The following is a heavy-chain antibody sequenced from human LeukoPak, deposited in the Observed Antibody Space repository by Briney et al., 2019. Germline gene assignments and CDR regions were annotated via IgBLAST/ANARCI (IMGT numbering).Heavy chain of an antibody. CDR1: GGSFSGYY. V-gene: IGHV4-34*01. CDR3: ARGRGVRGVLTKLPKKYYFDY. Sequence: SETLSLTCAVYGGSFSGYYWSWIRQPPGKGLEWIGEINHSGSTNYNPSLKSRVTISVDTSKNQFSLKLSSVTAADTAVYYCARGRGVRGVLTKLPKKYYFDYWGQGTLVTVSS. D-gene: IGHD3-10*01. J-gene: IGHJ4*02. CDR2: INHSGST.